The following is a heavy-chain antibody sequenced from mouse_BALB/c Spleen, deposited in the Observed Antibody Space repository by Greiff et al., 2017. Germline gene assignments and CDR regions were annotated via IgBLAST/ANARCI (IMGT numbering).Heavy chain of an antibody. CDR1: GYSITSDYA. Sequence: EVQLQESGPGLVKPSQSLSLTCTVTGYSITSDYAWNWIRQFPGNKLEWMGYISYSGSTSYNPSLKSRISITRDTSKNQFFLQLNSVTTEDTATYYCARGDWYYGSSYAMDYWGQGTSVTVSS. J-gene: IGHJ4*01. V-gene: IGHV3-2*02. CDR2: ISYSGST. CDR3: ARGDWYYGSSYAMDY. D-gene: IGHD1-1*01.